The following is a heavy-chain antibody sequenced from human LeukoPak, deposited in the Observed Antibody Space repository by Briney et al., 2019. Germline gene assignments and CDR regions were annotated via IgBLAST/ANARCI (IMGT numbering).Heavy chain of an antibody. CDR2: INHSGST. Sequence: PSETLSLTCAVYGGSFSGYYWSWIRQPPGKGLEWIGEINHSGSTNYNPSLKSRVTISVDTSKNQFSLKLSSVTAADTAVYYCAREKAGDTMVRGVHPFRTFDIWGQGTMVTVSS. CDR1: GGSFSGYY. V-gene: IGHV4-34*01. D-gene: IGHD3-10*01. CDR3: AREKAGDTMVRGVHPFRTFDI. J-gene: IGHJ3*02.